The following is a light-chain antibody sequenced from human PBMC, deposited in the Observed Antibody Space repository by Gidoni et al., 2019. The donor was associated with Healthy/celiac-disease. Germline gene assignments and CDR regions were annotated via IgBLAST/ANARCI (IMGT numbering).Light chain of an antibody. V-gene: IGKV3-11*01. Sequence: PATLSLSPGERATLSCRASQSVSSYLAWYQQKPGQAPRLLIYDASNRATGIPARFSGSGSGTDFTLTISSLEPEDFAVYYCQQRSNWLFTFGGXTKVEIK. CDR2: DAS. CDR1: QSVSSY. J-gene: IGKJ4*01. CDR3: QQRSNWLFT.